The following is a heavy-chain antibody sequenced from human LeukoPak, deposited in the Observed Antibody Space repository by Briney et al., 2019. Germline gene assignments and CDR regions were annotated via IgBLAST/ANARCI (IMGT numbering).Heavy chain of an antibody. CDR1: GFTFSSYG. CDR3: ARDDCSSTSCLLFDY. D-gene: IGHD2-2*01. J-gene: IGHJ4*02. CDR2: ISYDGSNK. V-gene: IGHV3-30*03. Sequence: PGGSLRLSCAASGFTFSSYGMHWVRQAPGKGLEWVAVISYDGSNKYYADSVKGRFTISRDNAKNSLYLQMNSLRAEDTAVYYCARDDCSSTSCLLFDYWGQGTLVTVSS.